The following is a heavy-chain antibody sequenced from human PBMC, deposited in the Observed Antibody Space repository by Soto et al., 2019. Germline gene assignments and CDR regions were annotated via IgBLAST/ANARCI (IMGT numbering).Heavy chain of an antibody. CDR3: ARGGTPIDT. J-gene: IGHJ5*02. CDR1: GYTFTNFG. D-gene: IGHD3-16*01. CDR2: ISAYNGNT. Sequence: QVQLVQSGAEVKKPGASVKVSCKASGYTFTNFGISWVRQAPGQGLEWMGWISAYNGNTNYAQNFQGRVTMTTDTSTSTADMELRSLGSDDTAENYCARGGTPIDTWGQGTLVTVSS. V-gene: IGHV1-18*01.